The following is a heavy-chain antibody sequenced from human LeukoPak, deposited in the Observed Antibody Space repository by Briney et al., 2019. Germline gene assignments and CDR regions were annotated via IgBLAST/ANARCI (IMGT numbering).Heavy chain of an antibody. J-gene: IGHJ4*02. CDR1: GYTFTSYY. D-gene: IGHD3-16*02. V-gene: IGHV1-46*01. CDR2: INPSGGST. Sequence: ASVKVSCKASGYTFTSYYMHWVRQAPGQGLEWMGIINPSGGSTSYAQKFQGRVTMTRDTSTSTVYMGLSSLRSEDTAVYYCARDFADYVWGSYRSPPRYYFDYWGQGTLVTVSS. CDR3: ARDFADYVWGSYRSPPRYYFDY.